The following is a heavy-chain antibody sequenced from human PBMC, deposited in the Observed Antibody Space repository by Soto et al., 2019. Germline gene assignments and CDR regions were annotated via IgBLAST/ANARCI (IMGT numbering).Heavy chain of an antibody. V-gene: IGHV3-30-3*01. CDR2: ISYDGSNK. CDR3: ARDHPGEDYYGMDV. CDR1: GFTFSSYA. J-gene: IGHJ6*02. Sequence: QVQLVESGGGVVQPGRSLRLSCAASGFTFSSYAMHWVRQAPGKGLEWVAVISYDGSNKYYADSVKGRFTISRDNSKNTLYLQMNSLRAEDTAVYYCARDHPGEDYYGMDVWGQGTTVTVSS.